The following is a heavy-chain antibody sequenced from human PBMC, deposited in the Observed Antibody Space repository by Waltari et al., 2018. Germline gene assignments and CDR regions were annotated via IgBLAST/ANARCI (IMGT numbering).Heavy chain of an antibody. V-gene: IGHV4-4*07. CDR2: IYTSGST. D-gene: IGHD5-12*01. J-gene: IGHJ5*02. CDR3: ARVRRYSGYDYNNH. Sequence: QVQLQESGPGLVKPSETLSLTCTVSGGSISSYYWSWIRQPAGKGLEWIGRIYTSGSTNYNPSLKSRVTMTTDTSTSTAYMELRSLRSDDTAVYYCARVRRYSGYDYNNHWGQGTLVTVSS. CDR1: GGSISSYY.